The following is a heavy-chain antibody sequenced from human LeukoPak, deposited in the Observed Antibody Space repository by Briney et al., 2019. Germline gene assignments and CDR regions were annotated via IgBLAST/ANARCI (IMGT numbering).Heavy chain of an antibody. CDR1: GFTFSSYW. CDR3: ARVGYYDSSGSHYYYYYMDV. Sequence: PGGSLRLSCAASGFTFSSYWMSWVRQAPGKGLEWVANIKQDGSEKYYVDSVKGRFTISRDNAKNSLYLQMNSLRAEDTAVYYCARVGYYDSSGSHYYYYYMDVWGKGTTVTVSS. D-gene: IGHD3-22*01. CDR2: IKQDGSEK. J-gene: IGHJ6*03. V-gene: IGHV3-7*01.